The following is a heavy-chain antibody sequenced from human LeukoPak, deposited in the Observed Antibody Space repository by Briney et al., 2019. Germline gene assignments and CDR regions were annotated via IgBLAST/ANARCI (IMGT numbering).Heavy chain of an antibody. CDR3: ARLIRHMSTAGRYYYGSGRNYYYYMDV. CDR1: GGSISSSSYY. J-gene: IGHJ6*03. Sequence: SETLSLTCTVSGGSISSSSYYWGWIRQPPGKGLEWIGSIYYSGSTYYNPSLKSRVTISVDTPKNQFSLKLSSVTAADTAVYYCARLIRHMSTAGRYYYGSGRNYYYYMDVWGKGTTVTISS. CDR2: IYYSGST. D-gene: IGHD3-10*01. V-gene: IGHV4-39*07.